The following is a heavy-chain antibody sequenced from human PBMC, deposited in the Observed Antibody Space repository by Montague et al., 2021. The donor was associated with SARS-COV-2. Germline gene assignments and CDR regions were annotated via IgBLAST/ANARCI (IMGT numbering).Heavy chain of an antibody. D-gene: IGHD3-3*01. V-gene: IGHV4-39*01. Sequence: SETRSLTCTVSGGSISSSSYYWGWIRQPPGKGLEWIGSIYYSGGTYYNPSLKSRVTISVDTSKNQFSLKLSSVTAADTAVYYCARHSAPSITIFGVVIRQRSARYYFYGFDVWGQGTMVTVSS. CDR3: ARHSAPSITIFGVVIRQRSARYYFYGFDV. CDR1: GGSISSSSYY. CDR2: IYYSGGT. J-gene: IGHJ6*02.